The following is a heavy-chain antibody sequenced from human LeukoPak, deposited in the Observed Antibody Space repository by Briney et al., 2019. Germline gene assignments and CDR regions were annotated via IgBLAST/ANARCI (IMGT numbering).Heavy chain of an antibody. V-gene: IGHV3-7*03. Sequence: GGSLRLSCAASEFVFGTYWMTWVRQAPGKGLEWVANINRDGSTTNYVDSVKGRFTISRDNTKNSLYLQMNSLRAEDTAVYYCAKGGIELPLGNWGQGTLVTVSS. CDR3: AKGGIELPLGN. CDR2: INRDGSTT. CDR1: EFVFGTYW. D-gene: IGHD2-15*01. J-gene: IGHJ4*02.